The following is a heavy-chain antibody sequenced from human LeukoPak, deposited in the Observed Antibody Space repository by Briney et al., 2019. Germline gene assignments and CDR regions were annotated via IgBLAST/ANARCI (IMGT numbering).Heavy chain of an antibody. CDR3: AKAMYQLLVLTFDY. Sequence: PGGSLRLPCAASGFSFSNCAMTWVRQAPGKGLEWVSSISDSAGATYYADSVRGRFTISRDNSKNTLYLQMNSLRVEDTAVYYCAKAMYQLLVLTFDYWGQGTLVTVSS. D-gene: IGHD2-2*01. CDR1: GFSFSNCA. CDR2: ISDSAGAT. V-gene: IGHV3-23*01. J-gene: IGHJ4*02.